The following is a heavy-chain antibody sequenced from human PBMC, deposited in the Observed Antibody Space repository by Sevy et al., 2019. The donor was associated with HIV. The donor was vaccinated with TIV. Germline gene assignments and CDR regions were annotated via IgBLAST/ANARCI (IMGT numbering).Heavy chain of an antibody. D-gene: IGHD3-3*01. J-gene: IGHJ6*02. V-gene: IGHV3-30*04. CDR3: ARERAGGSRITIFGVVISYYGMDV. Sequence: GGSLRLSCAASGFSFSNYDIHWVRQAPGKGLEWVAVISDDGNYKDYADSVKGRFTISRDNSKNTLYLQMNSLRAEDTAVYYCARERAGGSRITIFGVVISYYGMDVWGQGTTVTVSS. CDR2: ISDDGNYK. CDR1: GFSFSNYD.